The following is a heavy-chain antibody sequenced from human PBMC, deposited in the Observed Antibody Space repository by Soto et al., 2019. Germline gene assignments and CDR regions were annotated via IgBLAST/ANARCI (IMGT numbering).Heavy chain of an antibody. V-gene: IGHV1-24*01. CDR1: GYTLTELS. CDR2: FDPEDGET. Sequence: ASVKVSCKVSGYTLTELSMHWVRQAPGKGLEWMGGFDPEDGETIYAQKFQGRATMTEDTSTDTAYMELSSLRSEDTAVYYCATDLSGPYCSGGSCFGDAFDIWGQGTMVTVSS. D-gene: IGHD2-15*01. CDR3: ATDLSGPYCSGGSCFGDAFDI. J-gene: IGHJ3*02.